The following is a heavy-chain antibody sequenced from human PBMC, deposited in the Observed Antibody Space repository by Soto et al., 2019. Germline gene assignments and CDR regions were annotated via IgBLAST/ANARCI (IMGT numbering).Heavy chain of an antibody. CDR3: ARTSYYDSTGYYNMDV. Sequence: SETLCLTCAIAGGSISSNNWWTWVSQSPGKGLEWIGEIHHSETTNYNPSLDRRVTISVDKSKNQFSLKLTSVTAADTADYYCARTSYYDSTGYYNMDVWGQGTTVTVSS. D-gene: IGHD3-22*01. V-gene: IGHV4-4*02. J-gene: IGHJ6*02. CDR1: GGSISSNNW. CDR2: IHHSETT.